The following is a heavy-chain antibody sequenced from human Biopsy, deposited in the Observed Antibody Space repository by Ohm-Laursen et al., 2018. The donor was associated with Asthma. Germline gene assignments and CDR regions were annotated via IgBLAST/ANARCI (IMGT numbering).Heavy chain of an antibody. D-gene: IGHD4-23*01. Sequence: SVKVSCKASARTFSRYAISWVRQAPGQGLEWMGGIIPVFGTSNYAQKFQGRVTFTADGSTSSAYMELSSLTSEDAAVYYCAREVSTVEYGYYYFAMDVWGQGTTVTVSS. CDR2: IIPVFGTS. V-gene: IGHV1-69*13. CDR3: AREVSTVEYGYYYFAMDV. CDR1: ARTFSRYA. J-gene: IGHJ6*02.